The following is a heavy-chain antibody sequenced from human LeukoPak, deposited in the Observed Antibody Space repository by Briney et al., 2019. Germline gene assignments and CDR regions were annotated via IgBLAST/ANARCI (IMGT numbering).Heavy chain of an antibody. D-gene: IGHD2-2*01. J-gene: IGHJ4*02. CDR1: GYTFTDFG. CDR2: INPNSGGT. CDR3: ARMAAMIPYFDY. Sequence: ASVKVSCKASGYTFTDFGISWVRQAPGQGLEWMGWINPNSGGTNYAQKFQGRVTMTRDTSISTAYMELSRLRSDDTAVYYCARMAAMIPYFDYWGQGTLVTVSS. V-gene: IGHV1-2*02.